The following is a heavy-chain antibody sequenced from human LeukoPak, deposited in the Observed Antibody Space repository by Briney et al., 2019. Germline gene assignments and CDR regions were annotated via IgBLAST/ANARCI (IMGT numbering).Heavy chain of an antibody. V-gene: IGHV3-30*04. J-gene: IGHJ4*02. CDR1: GFTFSSYA. CDR2: ISYDGSNK. CDR3: AKRSSPYYFDY. Sequence: PGGSLRLSCAASGFTFSSYAMHWVRQAPGKGLEWVAVISYDGSNKYYADSVKGRFTISRDNSKNTLYLQMKSLRAEDTAVYFCAKRSSPYYFDYWGQGTLVTVSS.